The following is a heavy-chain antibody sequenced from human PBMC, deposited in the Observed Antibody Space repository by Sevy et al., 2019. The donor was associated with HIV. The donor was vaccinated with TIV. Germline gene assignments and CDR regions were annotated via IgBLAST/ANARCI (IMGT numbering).Heavy chain of an antibody. Sequence: GGSLRLSCAASGFTFSSYAMSWVRQAPGKGLEWVSAISGLSNYIYYAESLKGRFIISRDNAKNTLYLQMNSLRADDTAVYYCARGPPDGSYDYFDYWGQGTLVTVSS. V-gene: IGHV3-21*06. CDR2: ISGLSNYI. CDR3: ARGPPDGSYDYFDY. D-gene: IGHD1-26*01. CDR1: GFTFSSYA. J-gene: IGHJ4*02.